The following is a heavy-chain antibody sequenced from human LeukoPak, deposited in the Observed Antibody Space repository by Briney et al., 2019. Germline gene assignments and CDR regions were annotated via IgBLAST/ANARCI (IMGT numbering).Heavy chain of an antibody. CDR3: AKDTISGMDV. Sequence: GGSLRLSCVASGFTFSSSWMSWVRQAPGGGLEFVANINPDESTKNYVDSVKGRFTISRDNAKNSLYLQMNSLRAEDTAVYYCAKDTISGMDVWGQGTTVTVSS. V-gene: IGHV3-7*03. D-gene: IGHD3-9*01. CDR2: INPDESTK. CDR1: GFTFSSSW. J-gene: IGHJ6*02.